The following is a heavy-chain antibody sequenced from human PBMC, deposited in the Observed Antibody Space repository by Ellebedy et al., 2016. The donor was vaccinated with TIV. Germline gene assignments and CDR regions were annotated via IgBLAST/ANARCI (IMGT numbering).Heavy chain of an antibody. Sequence: PGGSLRLSCAASGFTFSSYWMSWVRQAPGKGLEWVSAISGSGGSTYYADSVKGRFTISRDNSKNTLYLQMNSLRAEDTAVYYCAKSSGYDYVWGSHRYTGFEDDYWGQGTLVTVSS. J-gene: IGHJ4*02. V-gene: IGHV3-23*01. D-gene: IGHD3-16*02. CDR3: AKSSGYDYVWGSHRYTGFEDDY. CDR2: ISGSGGST. CDR1: GFTFSSYW.